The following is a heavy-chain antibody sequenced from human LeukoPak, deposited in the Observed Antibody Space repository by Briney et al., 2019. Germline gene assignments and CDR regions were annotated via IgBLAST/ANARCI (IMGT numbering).Heavy chain of an antibody. V-gene: IGHV4-59*01. D-gene: IGHD3-10*01. J-gene: IGHJ6*02. CDR1: GDSISSYY. Sequence: PSETLSLTCTVSGDSISSYYWSWIRQPPGKGLEWIGYIYYSGSTNYNPSLKSRVTISVDTSKNQFSLKLSSVTAADTAVYYCAREAGYYGSGTIYYYYGMDVWGQGTTVTVSS. CDR3: AREAGYYGSGTIYYYYGMDV. CDR2: IYYSGST.